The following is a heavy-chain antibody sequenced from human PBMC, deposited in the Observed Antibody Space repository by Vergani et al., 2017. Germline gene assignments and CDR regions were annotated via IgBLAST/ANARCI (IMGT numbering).Heavy chain of an antibody. D-gene: IGHD3-22*01. CDR2: ISGSGGST. J-gene: IGHJ4*02. CDR1: GFTFSSYA. V-gene: IGHV3-23*01. Sequence: EVQLLESGGGLVQPGGSLRLSCAASGFTFSSYAMSWVRQAPGKGLEWVSAISGSGGSTYYADSVKGRFTISRDNSKNTLYLQMNSLRAEDTAVYYCARDRYDSSGYFVPLDYWGQGTLVTVSS. CDR3: ARDRYDSSGYFVPLDY.